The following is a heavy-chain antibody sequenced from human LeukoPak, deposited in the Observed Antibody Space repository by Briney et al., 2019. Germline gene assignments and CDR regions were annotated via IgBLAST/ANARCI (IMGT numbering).Heavy chain of an antibody. D-gene: IGHD6-19*01. J-gene: IGHJ6*02. CDR2: MNPNSGNT. V-gene: IGHV1-8*01. CDR1: GYTFTSYD. CDR3: ASRGGGWYYYYGMDV. Sequence: GASVKVSCKASGYTFTSYDINWVRQVTGQGLEWMGWMNPNSGNTGYAQKFQGRVTMTRNTSISTAYMELSSLRSEDTAVYYCASRGGGWYYYYGMDVWGQGTTVTVSS.